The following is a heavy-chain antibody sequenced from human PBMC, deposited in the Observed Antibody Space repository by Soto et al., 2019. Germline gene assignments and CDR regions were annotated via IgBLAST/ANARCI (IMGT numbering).Heavy chain of an antibody. D-gene: IGHD5-18*01. CDR3: ARSIQLWFNSYYYGMDA. CDR1: GGSISSSSYY. CDR2: IYYSGST. Sequence: PLETLSLTCTVSGGSISSSSYYWGWIRQPPGKGMEWIGSIYYSGSTYYNPSLKSRVTISVDTSKNQFSLKLSSVTAADTAVYYCARSIQLWFNSYYYGMDAWGQGTTVTVSS. J-gene: IGHJ6*02. V-gene: IGHV4-39*01.